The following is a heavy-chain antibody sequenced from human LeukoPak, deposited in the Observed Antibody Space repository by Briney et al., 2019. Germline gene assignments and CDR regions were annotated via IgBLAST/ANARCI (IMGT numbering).Heavy chain of an antibody. V-gene: IGHV3-9*01. J-gene: IGHJ2*01. CDR1: GFTFDNYV. CDR2: ISWNSGNI. CDR3: ARESNWYFDL. Sequence: GRSLRLSCAASGFTFDNYVIHWVWQAPGKGLEWVSGISWNSGNIGYADSVKGRFTISRDNAKNSLYLQMNSLRPEDTALYYCARESNWYFDLWGRGTLVTVSS.